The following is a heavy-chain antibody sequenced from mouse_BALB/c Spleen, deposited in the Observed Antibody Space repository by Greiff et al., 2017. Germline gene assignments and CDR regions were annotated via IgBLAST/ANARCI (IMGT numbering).Heavy chain of an antibody. D-gene: IGHD2-14*01. V-gene: IGHV2-9*02. CDR2: IWAGGST. CDR3: ARNWGYDGYAMDY. Sequence: VQVVESGPGLVAPSQSLSITCTVSGFSLTSYGVHWVRQPPGKGLEWLGVIWAGGSTNYNSALMSRLSISKDNSKSQVFLKMNSLQADDTAIYYCARNWGYDGYAMDYWGQGTSVTVSS. J-gene: IGHJ4*01. CDR1: GFSLTSYG.